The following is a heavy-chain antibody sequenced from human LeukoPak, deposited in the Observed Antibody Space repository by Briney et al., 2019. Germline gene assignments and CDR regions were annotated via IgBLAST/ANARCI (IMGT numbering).Heavy chain of an antibody. Sequence: PGGSLRLSCAASGFTFSSYSMNWVRQAPGKGLEWVSYISSSSNTIYYADSVKGRFTISRDNAKNSLYLQMNSLRDEDTAVYYCARVKILCTNGVCYTAYYYYGMDVWGQGTTVTVSS. CDR1: GFTFSSYS. CDR2: ISSSSNTI. J-gene: IGHJ6*02. CDR3: ARVKILCTNGVCYTAYYYYGMDV. V-gene: IGHV3-48*02. D-gene: IGHD2-8*01.